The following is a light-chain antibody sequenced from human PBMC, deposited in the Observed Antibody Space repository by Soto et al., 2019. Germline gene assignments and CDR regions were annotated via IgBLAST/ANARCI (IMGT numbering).Light chain of an antibody. CDR3: QQYDKYST. CDR1: QSISAS. J-gene: IGKJ1*01. V-gene: IGKV1-5*01. Sequence: SQMTQSPATLSASVGDTVTITCRASQSISASLAWYQQKPGKAPNLLIYDASTLQGGVPSRFSGSGSGTEFTLTFTSLQPEDFATYFCQQYDKYSTFGHGTKV. CDR2: DAS.